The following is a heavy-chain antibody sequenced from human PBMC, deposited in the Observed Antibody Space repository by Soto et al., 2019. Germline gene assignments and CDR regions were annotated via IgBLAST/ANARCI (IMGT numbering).Heavy chain of an antibody. CDR1: GYTFTGYY. J-gene: IGHJ5*02. Sequence: SVKVSCKASGYTFTGYYMHWVRQAPGQGLEWMGGIIPIFGTANYAQKFQGRVTITADESTSTAYMELSSLRSEDTAVYYCAREGEVGAPAWGQGTLVTVSS. D-gene: IGHD1-26*01. CDR3: AREGEVGAPA. V-gene: IGHV1-69*13. CDR2: IIPIFGTA.